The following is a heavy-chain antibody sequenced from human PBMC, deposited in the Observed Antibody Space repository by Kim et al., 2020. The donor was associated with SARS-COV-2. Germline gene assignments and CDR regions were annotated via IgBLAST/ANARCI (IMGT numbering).Heavy chain of an antibody. Sequence: GGSLRLSCAASGFTFSNAWMSWVRQAPGKGLEWVGRLKSKTDGGTADYAAPVKGRFTISRDDSKNTLYLEMNSLKNEDTAVYYCSTSGWPIHPSAEYFQPWGQSELVTVS. CDR1: GFTFSNAW. J-gene: IGHJ1*01. V-gene: IGHV3-15*01. CDR3: STSGWPIHPSAEYFQP. CDR2: LKSKTDGGTA. D-gene: IGHD6-19*01.